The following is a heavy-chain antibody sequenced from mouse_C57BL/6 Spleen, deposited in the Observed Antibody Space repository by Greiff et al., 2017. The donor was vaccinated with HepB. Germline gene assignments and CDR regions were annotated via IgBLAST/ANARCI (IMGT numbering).Heavy chain of an antibody. CDR2: ISDGGSYT. V-gene: IGHV5-4*01. Sequence: VQLKQSGGGLVKPGGSLKLSCAASGFTFSSYAMSWVRQTPEKRLEWVATISDGGSYTYYPDNVKGRFTISRDNAKNNLYLQMSHLKSEDTAMYYCARGGSTIVTTGFAYWGQGTLVTVSA. J-gene: IGHJ3*01. CDR1: GFTFSSYA. D-gene: IGHD2-1*01. CDR3: ARGGSTIVTTGFAY.